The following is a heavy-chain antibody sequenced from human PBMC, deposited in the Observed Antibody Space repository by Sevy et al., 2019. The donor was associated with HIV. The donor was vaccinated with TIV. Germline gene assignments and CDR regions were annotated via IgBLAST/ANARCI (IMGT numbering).Heavy chain of an antibody. Sequence: SETLSLTCVVSGYSISSGYYWGWIRQPPGKGLEWIGSIYHSGSTYYNPSLKSRVTISVDTSKNQFSLKLSSVTAADTAVYYCARGGGWDSSGYYRKSVGAFDIWGQGTMVTVSS. J-gene: IGHJ3*02. CDR1: GYSISSGYY. D-gene: IGHD3-22*01. CDR2: IYHSGST. CDR3: ARGGGWDSSGYYRKSVGAFDI. V-gene: IGHV4-38-2*01.